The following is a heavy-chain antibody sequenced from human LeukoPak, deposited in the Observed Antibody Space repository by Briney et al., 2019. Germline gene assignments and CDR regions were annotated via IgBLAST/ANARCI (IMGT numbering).Heavy chain of an antibody. V-gene: IGHV4-38-2*02. CDR3: ARDFEWLVPWDNWFDP. D-gene: IGHD6-19*01. CDR2: IYHSGRT. J-gene: IGHJ5*02. Sequence: SETLSLTCTVSGYSISSGYYWGWIRQPPGKGLEWIGSIYHSGRTYYNPSLKSRVTISVDTSKNQFSLKLSSVTAADTAVYYCARDFEWLVPWDNWFDPWGQGTLVTVSS. CDR1: GYSISSGYY.